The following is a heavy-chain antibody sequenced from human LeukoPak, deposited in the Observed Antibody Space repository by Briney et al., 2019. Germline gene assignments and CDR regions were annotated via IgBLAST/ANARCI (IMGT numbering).Heavy chain of an antibody. CDR1: GGSMSSSSYY. Sequence: PSETLSLTCTVSGGSMSSSSYYWGWIRQPPGQGLEWIGTVYYPRSTYYNPSLKSRVTMSIDTSKSQFSLKLRSVTAADTAVYYCARADRSSGYYGGDYYYGMDVWGQGTTVTVSS. J-gene: IGHJ6*02. CDR3: ARADRSSGYYGGDYYYGMDV. D-gene: IGHD3-22*01. CDR2: VYYPRST. V-gene: IGHV4-39*01.